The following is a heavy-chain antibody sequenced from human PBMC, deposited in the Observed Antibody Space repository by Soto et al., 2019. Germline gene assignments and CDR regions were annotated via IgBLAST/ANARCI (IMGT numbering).Heavy chain of an antibody. CDR1: GGSFSGYY. CDR2: INHSGST. J-gene: IGHJ6*02. CDR3: ARDHYSSSWSYYYGMDV. V-gene: IGHV4-34*01. Sequence: SETLSLTCAVYGGSFSGYYWSWIRQPPGKGLGWIGEINHSGSTNYNPSLKSRVTISVDTSKNQFSLKLSSVTAADTAVYYCARDHYSSSWSYYYGMDVWGQGTTVTVSS. D-gene: IGHD6-13*01.